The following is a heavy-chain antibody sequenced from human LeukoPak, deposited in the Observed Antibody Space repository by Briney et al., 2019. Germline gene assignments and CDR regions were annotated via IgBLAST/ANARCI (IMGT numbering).Heavy chain of an antibody. V-gene: IGHV4-39*01. D-gene: IGHD2-2*01. CDR3: ARHPGYCSSTSCYQAYYYDSSGYYYFDY. Sequence: KPSETLSLTCTVSGGSISSSSYYWGWIRQPPGKGLEWIGSIYYSGSTYYNPSLKSRVTISVDTSKNQFSLKLSSVTAADTAVYYCARHPGYCSSTSCYQAYYYDSSGYYYFDYWGQGTLVTVSS. CDR2: IYYSGST. CDR1: GGSISSSSYY. J-gene: IGHJ4*02.